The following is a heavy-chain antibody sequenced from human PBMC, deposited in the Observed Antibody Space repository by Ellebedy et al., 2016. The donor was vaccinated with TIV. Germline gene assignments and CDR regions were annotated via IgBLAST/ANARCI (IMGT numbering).Heavy chain of an antibody. V-gene: IGHV3-30*18. J-gene: IGHJ4*02. CDR1: GFTFSSYS. Sequence: PGGSLRLSCAASGFTFSSYSMHWVRQAPGKGLEWVAALSYDGSNEYYAESVKGRFTVSRDTSRNTLYLQMSSLRAEDTAVYYCAKLPVAYNWNYADDYWGQGTLVTVSS. CDR2: LSYDGSNE. CDR3: AKLPVAYNWNYADDY. D-gene: IGHD1-7*01.